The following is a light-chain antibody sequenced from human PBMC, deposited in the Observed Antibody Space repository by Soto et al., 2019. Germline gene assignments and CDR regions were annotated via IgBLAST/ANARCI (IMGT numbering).Light chain of an antibody. Sequence: DIQMTQSPSSLSGSVGDRVTITCRASQAISSWLAWYQQKPGKAPKLLIYKASTLKSGVPSSFSGSGSGTEFTLTISSLLPDDYATYYCQQYSTYTPRTFGQGTKVDIK. V-gene: IGKV1-5*03. CDR3: QQYSTYTPRT. J-gene: IGKJ1*01. CDR1: QAISSW. CDR2: KAS.